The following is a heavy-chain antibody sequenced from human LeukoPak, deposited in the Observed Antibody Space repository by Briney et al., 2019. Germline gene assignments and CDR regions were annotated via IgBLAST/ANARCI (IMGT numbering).Heavy chain of an antibody. CDR3: ARVGIAVASTRFDP. V-gene: IGHV3-7*01. CDR1: GFTFSSYW. CDR2: IKQDGTEK. J-gene: IGHJ5*02. D-gene: IGHD6-19*01. Sequence: GGSLRLSCAASGFTFSSYWMSWVRQAPGKGLEWVANIKQDGTEKYYVDSVKGRFTISRDNAKNSLYLQMNSLRAEDTAVYYCARVGIAVASTRFDPWGQGTLVTVSS.